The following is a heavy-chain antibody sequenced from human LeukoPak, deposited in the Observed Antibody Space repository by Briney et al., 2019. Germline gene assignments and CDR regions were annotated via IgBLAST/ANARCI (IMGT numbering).Heavy chain of an antibody. V-gene: IGHV3-64*04. J-gene: IGHJ4*02. CDR2: ISSNGGST. D-gene: IGHD1-26*01. CDR3: AKEDHSGSYYYLDC. CDR1: GSTFSSYA. Sequence: GGSLRLSCSASGSTFSSYAMHWVRQAPGKGLEYVSAISSNGGSTYYADSVKGRFTISRDNSKNTLYLQMNSLRAEDTAVYYCAKEDHSGSYYYLDCWGQGTLVTVSS.